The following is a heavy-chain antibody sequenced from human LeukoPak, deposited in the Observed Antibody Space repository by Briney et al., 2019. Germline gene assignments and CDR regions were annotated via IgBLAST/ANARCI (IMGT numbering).Heavy chain of an antibody. CDR1: GGSISSYY. D-gene: IGHD1-7*01. J-gene: IGHJ6*02. Sequence: SETLSLTCTVSGGSISSYYWSWIRQPPGKGLEWIGYIYYSGSTNYNPSLKSRVTISVDTSKNQFSLKLSSVTAADTAVYYCARDRGELRYYYGMDVWGQGTTVTVSS. CDR2: IYYSGST. CDR3: ARDRGELRYYYGMDV. V-gene: IGHV4-59*01.